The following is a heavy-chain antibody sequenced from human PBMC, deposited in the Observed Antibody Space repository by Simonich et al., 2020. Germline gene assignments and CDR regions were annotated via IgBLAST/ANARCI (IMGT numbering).Heavy chain of an antibody. V-gene: IGHV4-59*01. J-gene: IGHJ4*02. D-gene: IGHD2-15*01. CDR3: ARGGLYFDY. CDR1: GGSISSYY. CDR2: IYYSGST. Sequence: QVQLQESGPGPVKPSETLSLTCTVSGGSISSYYWSWIRQPPGKGLEWIGYIYYSGSTNYNPSLKSRVTISVDTSKNQFSLKLSSVTAADTAVYYCARGGLYFDYWGQGTLVTVSS.